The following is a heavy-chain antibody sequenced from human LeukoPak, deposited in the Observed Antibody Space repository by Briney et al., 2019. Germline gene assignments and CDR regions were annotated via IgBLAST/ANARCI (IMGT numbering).Heavy chain of an antibody. CDR3: ARDLPTIVGANRFDP. J-gene: IGHJ5*02. Sequence: PGGSLRLSCAASGFTFSSYSMNWVRQAPGKGLEWVSSISSSSYIYYADSVKGRFTISRDNAKNSLYLQMNSLRAEDTAVYYCARDLPTIVGANRFDPWGQGTLVTVSS. CDR1: GFTFSSYS. V-gene: IGHV3-21*01. D-gene: IGHD1-26*01. CDR2: ISSSSYI.